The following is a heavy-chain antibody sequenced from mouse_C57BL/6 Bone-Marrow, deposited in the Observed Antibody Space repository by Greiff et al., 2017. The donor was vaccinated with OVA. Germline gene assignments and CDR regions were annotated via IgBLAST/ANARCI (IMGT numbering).Heavy chain of an antibody. D-gene: IGHD1-1*01. J-gene: IGHJ1*03. V-gene: IGHV1-82*01. CDR3: EAVTTVVATPYWYFDV. Sequence: VQLQQSGPELVKPGASVKISCKASGYAFSSSWMNWVKQRPGKGLEWIGRIYPGDGDTNYNGKFKGKATLTADKSSSTAYMQLSSLTSEDSAVYFCEAVTTVVATPYWYFDVWGTGTTVTVSS. CDR1: GYAFSSSW. CDR2: IYPGDGDT.